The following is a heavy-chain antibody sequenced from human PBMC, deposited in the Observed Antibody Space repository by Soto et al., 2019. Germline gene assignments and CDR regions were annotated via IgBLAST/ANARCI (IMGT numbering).Heavy chain of an antibody. D-gene: IGHD2-2*01. CDR3: AKDVMQKDLVVVPTAKLCDAFDI. V-gene: IGHV3-9*01. J-gene: IGHJ3*02. CDR2: ITWNSDDI. Sequence: EVQLVESGGDLVQPGRSLRLSCAASRFTFDDFAMHWVRQAPGKGLEWVATITWNSDDIGYADSVRGRFTISRDNAKNSLYLKMNSMRAVATALYYCAKDVMQKDLVVVPTAKLCDAFDIWGQGTMVTVSS. CDR1: RFTFDDFA.